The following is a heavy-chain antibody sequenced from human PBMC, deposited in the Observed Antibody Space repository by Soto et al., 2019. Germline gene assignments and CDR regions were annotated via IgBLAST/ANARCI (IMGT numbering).Heavy chain of an antibody. Sequence: SETLSLTCTVSGGSINSYYWSWIRQPPGKGLEWIGYIFYSGSTNYNPSLKSRVTISVDTSKNQFSLKLSSVTAADTAVYYCARVPDRWGQGTLVTVSS. CDR3: ARVPDR. D-gene: IGHD2-2*01. CDR2: IFYSGST. CDR1: GGSINSYY. J-gene: IGHJ5*02. V-gene: IGHV4-59*12.